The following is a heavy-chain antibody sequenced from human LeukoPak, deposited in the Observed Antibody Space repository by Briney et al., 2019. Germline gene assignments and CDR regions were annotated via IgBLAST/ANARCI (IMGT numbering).Heavy chain of an antibody. Sequence: KSSEPLSLTCTVSDGSISSGDYYWSWIRQPPGKCLEWIGYIYYSGSTYYNPSLKSRVTISVDTSNNQFSLKLSSVTAADTAVYYCARNYYDSSGYSNWYFDLWGRGTLVTLFS. CDR3: ARNYYDSSGYSNWYFDL. J-gene: IGHJ2*01. V-gene: IGHV4-30-4*01. CDR1: DGSISSGDYY. CDR2: IYYSGST. D-gene: IGHD3-22*01.